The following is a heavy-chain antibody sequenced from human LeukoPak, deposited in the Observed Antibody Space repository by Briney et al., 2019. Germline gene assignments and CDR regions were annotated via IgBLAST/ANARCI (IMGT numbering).Heavy chain of an antibody. D-gene: IGHD6-6*01. CDR2: IYYSGST. CDR1: GGSISSSSYY. CDR3: ARHSETYSSFDYYGMDV. V-gene: IGHV4-39*01. J-gene: IGHJ6*02. Sequence: PSETLSLICTVSGGSISSSSYYWGWIRQPPGKGLEWIGSIYYSGSTYYNPSLKSRVTISVDTSKNQFSLKLSSVTAADTAVYYCARHSETYSSFDYYGMDVWGQGTTVTVSS.